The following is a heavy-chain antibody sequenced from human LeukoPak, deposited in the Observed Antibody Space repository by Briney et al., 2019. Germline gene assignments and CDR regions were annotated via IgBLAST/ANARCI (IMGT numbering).Heavy chain of an antibody. CDR2: IYYSGST. CDR3: GRKGLISSGYYDAFDI. J-gene: IGHJ3*02. Sequence: SETLSLTCTVSGGSISSGDYYWSWIRQPPGKGLEWIGYIYYSGSTYYNPSLKSRVTISVDTSKNQFSLKLSSVTAADTAVYYCGRKGLISSGYYDAFDIWGQGTMVTVSS. V-gene: IGHV4-30-4*08. D-gene: IGHD3-22*01. CDR1: GGSISSGDYY.